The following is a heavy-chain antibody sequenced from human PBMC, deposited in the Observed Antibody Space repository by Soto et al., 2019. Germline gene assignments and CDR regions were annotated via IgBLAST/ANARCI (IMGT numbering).Heavy chain of an antibody. J-gene: IGHJ4*02. CDR3: VRGDDRVD. D-gene: IGHD1-1*01. CDR2: ISPGSRYP. V-gene: IGHV3-11*06. Sequence: PGGSLRLSCAGSGFTFGDSYMSWIRQAPGKGLEWLSYISPGSRYPAYADSVKGRFTISRDNAKRSLYLQMYSLRAEDTAMYYCVRGDDRVDWGQGTLVTVSS. CDR1: GFTFGDSY.